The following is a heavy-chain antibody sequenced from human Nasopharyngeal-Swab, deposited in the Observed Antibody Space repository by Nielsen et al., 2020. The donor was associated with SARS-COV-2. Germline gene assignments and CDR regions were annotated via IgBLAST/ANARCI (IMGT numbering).Heavy chain of an antibody. CDR1: CFPFSDSL. CDR2: IKQDGSEK. CDR3: ARFGFWSGYSSYDY. V-gene: IGHV3-7*01. Sequence: GESLTLSWAASCFPFSDSLMSWVRQAPGKGLEWVANIKQDGSEKYYVDSGKGRFTISRDNAKNSLYLQMNSLRAEDTAVYYCARFGFWSGYSSYDYWGQGTLVTVSS. J-gene: IGHJ4*02. D-gene: IGHD3-3*01.